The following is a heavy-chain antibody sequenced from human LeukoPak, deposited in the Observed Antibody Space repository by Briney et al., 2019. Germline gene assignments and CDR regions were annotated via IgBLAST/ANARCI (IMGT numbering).Heavy chain of an antibody. V-gene: IGHV1-18*01. J-gene: IGHJ4*02. CDR3: ARVLGRSPDYYDSSGYFDY. CDR1: GYTFTSYG. D-gene: IGHD3-22*01. CDR2: ISAYNGNT. Sequence: ASVKVSCKASGYTFTSYGISWVRQAPGQGLEWMGWISAYNGNTNYAQKLQGRVTMTTDTSTSTAYMELRSLRSDDTAVYYCARVLGRSPDYYDSSGYFDYWGQGTLVTVSS.